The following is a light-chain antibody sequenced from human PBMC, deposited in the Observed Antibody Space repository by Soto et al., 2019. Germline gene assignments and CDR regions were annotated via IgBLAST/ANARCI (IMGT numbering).Light chain of an antibody. V-gene: IGKV3-15*01. CDR2: GAS. J-gene: IGKJ1*01. CDR1: QSVRSN. CDR3: QQCDTWPRT. Sequence: EIVMTQSPATLSVSPGERATLSCRASQSVRSNLAWYQQKPGQAPRLLIYGASTRATGVPVRFSGSGSGTEFTLTISSLQSEDSAVYYCQQCDTWPRTFGQGTKVEIK.